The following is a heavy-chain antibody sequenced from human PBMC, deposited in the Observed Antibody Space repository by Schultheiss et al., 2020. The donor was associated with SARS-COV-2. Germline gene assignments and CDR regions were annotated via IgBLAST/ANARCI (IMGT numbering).Heavy chain of an antibody. V-gene: IGHV4-61*08. D-gene: IGHD6-6*01. CDR1: GGSISSGDYY. CDR2: IYYSGST. CDR3: ARDRGYSSSEPGFDY. Sequence: SQTLSLTCTVSGGSISSGDYYWSWIRQPPGKGLEWIGYIYYSGSTNYNPSLKSRVTISVDTSKNQFSLKLSSVTAADTAVYYCARDRGYSSSEPGFDYWGQGTLVTVSS. J-gene: IGHJ4*02.